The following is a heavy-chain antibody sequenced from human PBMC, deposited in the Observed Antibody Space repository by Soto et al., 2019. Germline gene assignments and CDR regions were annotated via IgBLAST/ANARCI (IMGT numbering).Heavy chain of an antibody. CDR2: INDDGTRT. Sequence: PGGSLIVSCAASVFVFNRYWMHWVGQVPGEGPEWVTRINDDGTRTDYADSAKGRFTISRDNAKDILYLQMNALRVDDTTVYYCIRGPRPSSVGTGAFWGQGTLVTVSS. D-gene: IGHD3-10*01. J-gene: IGHJ4*02. V-gene: IGHV3-74*01. CDR1: VFVFNRYW. CDR3: IRGPRPSSVGTGAF.